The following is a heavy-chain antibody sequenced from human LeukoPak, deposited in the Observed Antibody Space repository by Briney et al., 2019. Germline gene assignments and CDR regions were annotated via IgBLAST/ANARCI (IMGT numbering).Heavy chain of an antibody. V-gene: IGHV3-30-3*01. J-gene: IGHJ3*02. D-gene: IGHD4-17*01. CDR1: GFTFSSYA. Sequence: PGGSLRLSCAASGFTFSSYAMPWVRQAPGKGLEWVAVISYDGSNKYYADSVKGRFTISRDNSKNTLYLQMNSLRAEDTAVYYCAKGYGDYPDAFDIWGQGTMVTVSS. CDR2: ISYDGSNK. CDR3: AKGYGDYPDAFDI.